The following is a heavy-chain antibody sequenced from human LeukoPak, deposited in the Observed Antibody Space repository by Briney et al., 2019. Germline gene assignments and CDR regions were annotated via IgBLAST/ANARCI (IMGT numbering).Heavy chain of an antibody. CDR3: ARISDHYDSSGYSVFGY. Sequence: SGPTLVNPTQTLTLTCTFSGFSLRSSGMCVSWIRQPPGKALEWLARIDWDDDKYYSTSLKTRLTISKDTSKNQVVLTMINMDPVDTATYYCARISDHYDSSGYSVFGYWGQGILVTVSS. D-gene: IGHD3-22*01. CDR1: GFSLRSSGMC. J-gene: IGHJ4*02. V-gene: IGHV2-70*11. CDR2: IDWDDDK.